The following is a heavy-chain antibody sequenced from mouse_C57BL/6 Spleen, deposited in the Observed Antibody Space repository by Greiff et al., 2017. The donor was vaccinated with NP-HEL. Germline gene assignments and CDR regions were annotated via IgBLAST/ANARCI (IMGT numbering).Heavy chain of an antibody. CDR1: GYSFTDYN. J-gene: IGHJ2*01. D-gene: IGHD1-1*01. CDR2: INPNYGTT. V-gene: IGHV1-39*01. CDR3: ARSSNYYGSLNS. Sequence: EVQLQQSGPELVKPGASVKISCKASGYSFTDYNMNWVKQSNGKSLEWIGVINPNYGTTSYNQKFKGKATLTADKSSSTAYMQLSSLTSEDSAVYFCARSSNYYGSLNSWGQGTTLTVSS.